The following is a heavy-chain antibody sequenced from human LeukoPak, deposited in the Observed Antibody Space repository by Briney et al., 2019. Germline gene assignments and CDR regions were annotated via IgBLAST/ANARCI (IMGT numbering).Heavy chain of an antibody. D-gene: IGHD3-16*01. V-gene: IGHV4-61*02. CDR2: IYTSGST. Sequence: SETLSLTCTVSGGSISSGSYYWSWIRQPAGKGLEWIGRIYTSGSTNYNPSLKSRVTISVDTFKNQFSLKLSSVTAADTAVYYCARVALGGVKDPIWGQGTMVTVSS. J-gene: IGHJ3*02. CDR3: ARVALGGVKDPI. CDR1: GGSISSGSYY.